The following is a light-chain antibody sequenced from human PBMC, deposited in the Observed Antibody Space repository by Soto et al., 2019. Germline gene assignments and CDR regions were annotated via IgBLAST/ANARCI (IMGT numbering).Light chain of an antibody. CDR3: QHYGGMWT. Sequence: DIQMTQSPSTLSASVGDRVTITCRASQSISNRLAWYQQKPGKAPKVLIYDASSLESGVPSRFSGSGSGTEFALTISSLQPDDFATYWCQHYGGMWTFGQGTTVDIK. J-gene: IGKJ1*01. V-gene: IGKV1-5*01. CDR1: QSISNR. CDR2: DAS.